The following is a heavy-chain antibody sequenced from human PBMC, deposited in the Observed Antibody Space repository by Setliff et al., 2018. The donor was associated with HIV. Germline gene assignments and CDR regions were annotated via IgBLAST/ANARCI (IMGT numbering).Heavy chain of an antibody. V-gene: IGHV3-7*01. CDR1: GFTFSTFW. Sequence: GGSLRLSCAASGFTFSTFWMGWVRQAPGKGREWVAHIKQDGTETLYVDSVKGRFTISRDNANNLVYLQMNSLRVEDTAVYFCARWGSGSYERVFDYWGQGMLVTVSS. CDR2: IKQDGTET. CDR3: ARWGSGSYERVFDY. J-gene: IGHJ4*02. D-gene: IGHD1-26*01.